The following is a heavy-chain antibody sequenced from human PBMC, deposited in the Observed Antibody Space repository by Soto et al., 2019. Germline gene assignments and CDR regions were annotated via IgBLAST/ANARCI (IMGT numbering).Heavy chain of an antibody. Sequence: SETLSLTCTVSGGSISSSSYYWGWIRQPPGKGLEWIGSIYYSGSTYYNPSLKSRVAISVDTSKNQFSLKLGSVTAADTAVYYCAGVYCSSASCYLGGPYYYYYYGMDVWGQGTTVTVSS. D-gene: IGHD2-2*01. CDR3: AGVYCSSASCYLGGPYYYYYYGMDV. CDR1: GGSISSSSYY. V-gene: IGHV4-39*01. CDR2: IYYSGST. J-gene: IGHJ6*02.